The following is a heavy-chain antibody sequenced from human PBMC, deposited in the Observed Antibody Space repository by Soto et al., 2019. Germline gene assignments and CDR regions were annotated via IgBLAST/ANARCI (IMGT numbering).Heavy chain of an antibody. J-gene: IGHJ5*02. CDR1: GFTFSSYG. CDR2: ISYDGSNK. Sequence: PGGSLRLSCAASGFTFSSYGMHWVRQAPGKGLEWVAVISYDGSNKYYADSVKGRFTISRDNSKNTLYLQMNSLRAEDTAVYYCAKDRGGGWYFPTVSTNWFDPWGQGTLVTVSS. CDR3: AKDRGGGWYFPTVSTNWFDP. V-gene: IGHV3-30*18. D-gene: IGHD6-19*01.